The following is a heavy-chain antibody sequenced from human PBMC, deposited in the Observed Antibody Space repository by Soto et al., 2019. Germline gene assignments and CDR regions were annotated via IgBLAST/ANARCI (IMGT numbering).Heavy chain of an antibody. Sequence: PGGSLRLSCAASGFTFSDYYMSWIRQAPGKGLEWVSYISSSGSTIYYADSVKGRFTISRDNAKNSLYLQMNSLRAEDTAVYYCARDRRSYCSGGSCYRAYYYYYMDVWGKGTTVTVSS. D-gene: IGHD2-15*01. CDR1: GFTFSDYY. CDR3: ARDRRSYCSGGSCYRAYYYYYMDV. V-gene: IGHV3-11*01. J-gene: IGHJ6*03. CDR2: ISSSGSTI.